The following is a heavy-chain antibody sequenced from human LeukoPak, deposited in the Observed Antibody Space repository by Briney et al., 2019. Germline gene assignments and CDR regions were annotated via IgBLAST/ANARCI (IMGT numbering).Heavy chain of an antibody. CDR2: IWYDGSNK. Sequence: PGGSLRLSCAASGFTFSSYGMHWVRQAPGKGLEWVAVIWYDGSNKYYADSVKGRFTISRDNSKNTLYLQMNSLRAEDTAVYYCARDRDHYDFWSGMDVWGQGTTVTVSS. CDR3: ARDRDHYDFWSGMDV. J-gene: IGHJ6*02. CDR1: GFTFSSYG. D-gene: IGHD3-3*01. V-gene: IGHV3-33*01.